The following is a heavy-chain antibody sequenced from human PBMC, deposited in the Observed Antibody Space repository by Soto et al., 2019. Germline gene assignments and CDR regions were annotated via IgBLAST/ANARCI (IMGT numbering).Heavy chain of an antibody. J-gene: IGHJ4*02. CDR3: ARRGDRTLGYFDN. Sequence: ASVEVSCKTSGYTFTAYDMHWVRQAPGQGLEWMGWINPNSGDTNYAQKFLGRVTMTRETSITTAHMELSRLRSDDTAVYYCARRGDRTLGYFDNWGQGALVTVSS. CDR1: GYTFTAYD. CDR2: INPNSGDT. V-gene: IGHV1-2*02. D-gene: IGHD2-21*01.